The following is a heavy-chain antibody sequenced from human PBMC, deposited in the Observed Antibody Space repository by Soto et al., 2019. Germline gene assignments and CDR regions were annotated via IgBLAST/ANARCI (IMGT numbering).Heavy chain of an antibody. D-gene: IGHD2-21*02. V-gene: IGHV3-74*01. CDR2: INIDGSFT. J-gene: IGHJ4*02. Sequence: EVQLVESGGGLVQPGGSLRLSCAASGFTFSNNWMHWVRQTPGKGLVWVSRINIDGSFTSYADSVKDRFTISRDNSKNTVYLQMNSLRVEDTAVYYCAKGGDKPIHYWGQGTLDTVSS. CDR1: GFTFSNNW. CDR3: AKGGDKPIHY.